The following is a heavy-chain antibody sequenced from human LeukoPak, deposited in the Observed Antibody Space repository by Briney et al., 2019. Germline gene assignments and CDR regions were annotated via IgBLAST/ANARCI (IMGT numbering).Heavy chain of an antibody. CDR1: GYTFTSYG. CDR3: ARDLTQYSNWFDP. J-gene: IGHJ5*02. Sequence: ASVKVSCKASGYTFTSYGISWVRQAPGQGLEWMGWISAYNGNTNNAQKFQGRVTMTTDTSTTTAYMELRSLRSDDTAVYYCARDLTQYSNWFDPWGQGTLVTVSS. D-gene: IGHD2/OR15-2a*01. V-gene: IGHV1-18*01. CDR2: ISAYNGNT.